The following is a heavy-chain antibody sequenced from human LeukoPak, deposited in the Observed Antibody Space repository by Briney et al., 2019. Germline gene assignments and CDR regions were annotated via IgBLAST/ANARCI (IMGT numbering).Heavy chain of an antibody. D-gene: IGHD6-19*01. V-gene: IGHV4-39*07. Sequence: PSETLSLTCTVSGGSISSSYYYWGWIRQPPGKGLQWIGNIYNRGSTYYNPSLKSRVTISVDTSKNQFSLKLSSVTAADTAVYYCARDWGARSIAVAGTGAFDIWGQGTMVTVSS. CDR1: GGSISSSYYY. CDR3: ARDWGARSIAVAGTGAFDI. CDR2: IYNRGST. J-gene: IGHJ3*02.